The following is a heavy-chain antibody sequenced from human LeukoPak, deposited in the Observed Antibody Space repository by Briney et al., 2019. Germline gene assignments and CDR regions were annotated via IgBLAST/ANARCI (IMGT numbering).Heavy chain of an antibody. J-gene: IGHJ4*02. V-gene: IGHV3-23*01. CDR3: AKDPRGSYYPHNYFDY. CDR1: GFTFSSYA. CDR2: ISGSGGST. Sequence: GGSLRLSCAASGFTFSSYAMSWVRQAPGKGLEWVSAISGSGGSTYYADSVKGRFTISRDNSKNTLYLQMNGLRAEDTAVYYCAKDPRGSYYPHNYFDYWGQGTLVTVSS. D-gene: IGHD1-26*01.